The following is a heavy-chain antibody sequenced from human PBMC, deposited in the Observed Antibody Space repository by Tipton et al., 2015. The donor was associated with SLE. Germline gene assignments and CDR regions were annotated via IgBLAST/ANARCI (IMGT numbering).Heavy chain of an antibody. Sequence: SLRLSCAASGFTFSSYWINWVRQAPGKGLEWAANIKQDGSEKYYVNSVKGRFTISRDNAKNSLYLQMNTLRAEDTAVYYCARVFSGSYYEAFDIWGQGTMVTVSS. CDR3: ARVFSGSYYEAFDI. CDR1: GFTFSSYW. CDR2: IKQDGSEK. J-gene: IGHJ3*02. D-gene: IGHD1-26*01. V-gene: IGHV3-7*01.